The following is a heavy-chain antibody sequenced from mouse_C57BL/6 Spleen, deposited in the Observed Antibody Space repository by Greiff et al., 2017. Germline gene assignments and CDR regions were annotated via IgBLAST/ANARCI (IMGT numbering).Heavy chain of an antibody. J-gene: IGHJ2*01. Sequence: VQLKESGAELVKPGASVKLSCTASGFNINDYYMHWVKQRPEQGLEWIGWIDPEDGDTNYAPTFQGKATVTSDTSSNTAYMQLSSLTSEDTAVYSYGYYCGSSYYFDYWGQGTTLTVSS. CDR1: GFNINDYY. V-gene: IGHV14-2*01. CDR2: IDPEDGDT. CDR3: GYYCGSSYYFDY. D-gene: IGHD1-1*01.